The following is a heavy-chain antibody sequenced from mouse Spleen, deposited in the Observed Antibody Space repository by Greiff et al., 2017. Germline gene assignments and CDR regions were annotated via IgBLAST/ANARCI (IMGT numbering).Heavy chain of an antibody. V-gene: IGHV1-19*01. Sequence: EVKLQESGPVLVKPGASVKMSCKASGYTFTDYYMNWVKQSHGKSLEWIGVINPYNGGTSYNQKFKGKATLTVDKSSSTAYMELNSLTSEDSAVYYCARSYGNYLAYWGQGTLVTVSA. CDR1: GYTFTDYY. D-gene: IGHD2-1*01. CDR3: ARSYGNYLAY. J-gene: IGHJ3*01. CDR2: INPYNGGT.